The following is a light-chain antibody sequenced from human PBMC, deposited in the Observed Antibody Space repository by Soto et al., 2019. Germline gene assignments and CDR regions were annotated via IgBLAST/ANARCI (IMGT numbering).Light chain of an antibody. CDR3: QQANSFPRT. J-gene: IGKJ4*01. CDR1: QGISSY. Sequence: DIQLTQSPSFLSASVGARVTITCRASQGISSYLAWYQQKQGKAPKLLIYAASTLQSGVPSRFSGSGSGTDLTITISSLQPEDVETYDGQQANSFPRTFGGGTKVDIK. CDR2: AAS. V-gene: IGKV1-9*01.